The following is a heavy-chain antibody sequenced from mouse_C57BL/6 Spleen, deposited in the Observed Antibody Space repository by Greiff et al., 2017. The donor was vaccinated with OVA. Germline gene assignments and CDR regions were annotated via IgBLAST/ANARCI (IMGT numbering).Heavy chain of an antibody. J-gene: IGHJ4*01. V-gene: IGHV1-53*01. Sequence: QVQLQQPGTELVKPGASVKLSCKASGYTFTSYWMHWVKQRPGQGLEWIGNINPSNGGTNYNEQFKSKATLTVDKSSSTAYMQLSSLTSEDSAVYYCAVDSSGSVGAMDYWGQGTSVTVSS. CDR2: INPSNGGT. CDR3: AVDSSGSVGAMDY. D-gene: IGHD3-2*02. CDR1: GYTFTSYW.